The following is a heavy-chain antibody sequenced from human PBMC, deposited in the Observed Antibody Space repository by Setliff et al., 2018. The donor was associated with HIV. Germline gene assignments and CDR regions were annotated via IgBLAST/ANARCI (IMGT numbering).Heavy chain of an antibody. J-gene: IGHJ4*02. CDR3: ARDGYYYDGSAYSTFDY. Sequence: GASVKVSCKASGYTFTTYGVNWVRQAPGQGLEWMGWINSYNGNTKFAQQLQGRVTMTTDTSTSTAYMELRSLRSDDTAVYYCARDGYYYDGSAYSTFDYWGQGTLVTVSS. CDR2: INSYNGNT. CDR1: GYTFTTYG. V-gene: IGHV1-18*04. D-gene: IGHD3-22*01.